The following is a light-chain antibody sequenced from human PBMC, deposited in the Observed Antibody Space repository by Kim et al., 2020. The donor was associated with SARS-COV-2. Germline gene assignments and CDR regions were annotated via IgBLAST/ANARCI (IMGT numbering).Light chain of an antibody. CDR2: DTS. V-gene: IGKV1-5*01. Sequence: DIQMTQSPSTLSASVGDRVTITCRASQSFSSWLAWYQQKPGKAPTLLIYDTSTLESGVPSRFSARGSGTEFTLTISSLQPDDFATYYCQQYNNSPRTFGQGTRVEIK. J-gene: IGKJ5*01. CDR1: QSFSSW. CDR3: QQYNNSPRT.